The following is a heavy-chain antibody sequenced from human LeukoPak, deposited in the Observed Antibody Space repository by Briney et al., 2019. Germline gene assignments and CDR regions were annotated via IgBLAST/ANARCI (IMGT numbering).Heavy chain of an antibody. CDR2: ISGSGGNT. CDR1: GFTFSSYW. D-gene: IGHD2/OR15-2a*01. V-gene: IGHV3-23*01. CDR3: ATRSYF. J-gene: IGHJ4*02. Sequence: GGSLRLSCAASGFTFSSYWMSWVRQAPGEGLEWVSSISGSGGNTYYADSVRGRFTISRDNSKNTLYLQMNSLRDEDTALYYCATRSYFGGQGTLVTVSS.